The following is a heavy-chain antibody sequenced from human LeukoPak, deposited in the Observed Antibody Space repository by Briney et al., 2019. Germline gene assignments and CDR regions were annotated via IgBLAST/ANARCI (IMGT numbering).Heavy chain of an antibody. V-gene: IGHV3-43*01. CDR3: AKELDTMFFDY. CDR2: AGWAGGTT. CDR1: GFNFDRYT. Sequence: GSLRLSCATSGFNFDRYTIHWVRQAPGKGLEWVSLAGWAGGTTYYSDSVRGRFTISRDSGKNSVYLQMNSLTTDDTAFYFCAKELDTMFFDYWGQGALVTVSS. J-gene: IGHJ4*02. D-gene: IGHD3-10*02.